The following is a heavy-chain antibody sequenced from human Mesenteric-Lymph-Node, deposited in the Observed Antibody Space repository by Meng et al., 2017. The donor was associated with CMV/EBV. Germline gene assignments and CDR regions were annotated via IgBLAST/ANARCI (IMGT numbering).Heavy chain of an antibody. CDR1: GFTFTSYP. V-gene: IGHV3-23*01. J-gene: IGHJ4*02. Sequence: GESLKISCAAAGFTFTSYPMTWVRQAPGKGLEWVSIISGSGDTTYFADSVKGRFTISRDNSKNTLFLQMNSLRAEDTAVYYCAKGPSNYDFWSGLIGYWGQGTLVTVSS. CDR3: AKGPSNYDFWSGLIGY. D-gene: IGHD3-3*01. CDR2: ISGSGDTT.